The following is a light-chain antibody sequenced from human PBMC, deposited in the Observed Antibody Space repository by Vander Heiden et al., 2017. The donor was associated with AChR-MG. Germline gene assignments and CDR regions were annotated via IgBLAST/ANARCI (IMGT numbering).Light chain of an antibody. V-gene: IGLV1-44*01. J-gene: IGLJ3*02. CDR2: NNN. CDR3: VTWDDSLNGWL. CDR1: DSNKGGNL. Sequence: QSVLTQPPSASGTPGPRVTTSCSGSDSNKGGNLVNGYQQFPGPAPKVLIYNNNQRPSGVPDRFSGSKSGTSASLAISGLQSEDEADYYCVTWDDSLNGWLFDGGTKLTVL.